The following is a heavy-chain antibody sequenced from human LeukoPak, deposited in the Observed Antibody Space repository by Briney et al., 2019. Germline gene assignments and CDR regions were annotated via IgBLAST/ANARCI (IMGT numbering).Heavy chain of an antibody. V-gene: IGHV4-59*01. D-gene: IGHD3-10*01. CDR1: GGSISSYY. J-gene: IGHJ4*02. CDR3: ARARGRMVRGVIATYYFDY. Sequence: SETLSLTCTVSGGSISSYYWSWIRQLPGKGLEWIGYIYYSGSTNYNPSLKSRVTISVDTSKNQFSLKLSSVTAADTAVYYCARARGRMVRGVIATYYFDYWGQGTLVTVSS. CDR2: IYYSGST.